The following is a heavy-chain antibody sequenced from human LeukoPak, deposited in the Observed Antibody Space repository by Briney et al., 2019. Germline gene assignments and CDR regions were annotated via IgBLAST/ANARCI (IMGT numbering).Heavy chain of an antibody. Sequence: GGSLRLSCAASGFTFNNYIMNWVRQAPGKGLEWVSSISSSSDYIYYADSVKGRFTISRDNAKNSLYLQMNSLRAEDTAVYYCARVIGVIGALDIWGQGTMVTVSS. D-gene: IGHD3-22*01. J-gene: IGHJ3*02. CDR3: ARVIGVIGALDI. CDR1: GFTFNNYI. V-gene: IGHV3-21*01. CDR2: ISSSSDYI.